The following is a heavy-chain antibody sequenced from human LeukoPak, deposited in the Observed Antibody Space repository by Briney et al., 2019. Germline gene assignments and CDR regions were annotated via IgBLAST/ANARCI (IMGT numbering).Heavy chain of an antibody. D-gene: IGHD5-18*01. J-gene: IGHJ4*02. V-gene: IGHV4-39*01. CDR3: ARHLGYSYGPTFDY. Sequence: PSETLSLTCTVSGGSISSSSYYWGWIRQPPGKGLEWIGSIYYSGSTYYNPSLKSRVTISVDTSKNQFSLKLSSVTAADTAVYYCARHLGYSYGPTFDYWGQGTLVTVSS. CDR1: GGSISSSSYY. CDR2: IYYSGST.